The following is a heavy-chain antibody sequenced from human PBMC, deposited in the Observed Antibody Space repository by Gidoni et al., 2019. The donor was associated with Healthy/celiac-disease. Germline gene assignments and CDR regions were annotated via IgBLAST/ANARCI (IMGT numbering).Heavy chain of an antibody. Sequence: QVTLKESGPVLVNPTETLTQTCTVSGFSPSNPRMGVSWIRQPPGKALEWLAHIFSNDEKSYSTSLKSRLTISKDTSKSQVVLTMTNMDPVDTATYYCARIRAVAGTGVWFDPWGQGTLVTVSS. V-gene: IGHV2-26*01. CDR2: IFSNDEK. D-gene: IGHD6-19*01. CDR3: ARIRAVAGTGVWFDP. J-gene: IGHJ5*02. CDR1: GFSPSNPRMG.